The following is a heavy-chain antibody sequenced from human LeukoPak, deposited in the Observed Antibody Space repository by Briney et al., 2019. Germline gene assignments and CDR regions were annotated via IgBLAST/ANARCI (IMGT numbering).Heavy chain of an antibody. Sequence: GGSLRPSCAVSGLTVSNNYMTWVRQAPGKGLEWVSLIFGDSITTYADSVKGRFTISRGNSKNTVYLQMNSLRAEDTAVYYCVRDKGVRLTERFDSWGQGTLVTVSS. CDR1: GLTVSNNY. D-gene: IGHD3-10*01. CDR3: VRDKGVRLTERFDS. V-gene: IGHV3-53*01. CDR2: IFGDSIT. J-gene: IGHJ4*02.